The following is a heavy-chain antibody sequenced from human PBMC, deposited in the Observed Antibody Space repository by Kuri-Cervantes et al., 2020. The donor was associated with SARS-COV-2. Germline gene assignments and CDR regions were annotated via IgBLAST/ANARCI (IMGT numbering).Heavy chain of an antibody. CDR2: IYPGDSDT. Sequence: KVSCKGSGYSFTSYWIGWVRQMPGKGLEWMGIIYPGDSDTRYSPSFQGQVTISADKSISTAYLQWSSLKASDTAMYYCARQKFHYYDSSGYQGATDYWGQGTRVTVSS. CDR1: GYSFTSYW. V-gene: IGHV5-51*01. D-gene: IGHD3-22*01. CDR3: ARQKFHYYDSSGYQGATDY. J-gene: IGHJ4*02.